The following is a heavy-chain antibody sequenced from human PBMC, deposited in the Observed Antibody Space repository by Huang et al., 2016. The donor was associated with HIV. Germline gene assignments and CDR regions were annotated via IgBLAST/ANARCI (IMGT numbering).Heavy chain of an antibody. V-gene: IGHV4-34*01. J-gene: IGHJ6*02. Sequence: QVQLQQWGAGLLKPSETLSLTCAVYGGSFSVYYWSWIRQPPGKGLEWIGQITLSGSTNYNPSLKGRVTISVDTSKNQCSLNMSSVTAADTAVYYCARGAVRYFDRGGTRYYGMDVWGQGTTVTVSS. CDR1: GGSFSVYY. CDR3: ARGAVRYFDRGGTRYYGMDV. CDR2: ITLSGST. D-gene: IGHD3-9*01.